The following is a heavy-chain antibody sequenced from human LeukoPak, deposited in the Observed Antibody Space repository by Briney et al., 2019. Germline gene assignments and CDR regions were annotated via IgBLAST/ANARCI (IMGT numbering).Heavy chain of an antibody. CDR2: ISAYNGNT. D-gene: IGHD3-10*01. J-gene: IGHJ4*02. CDR3: ARDQGILWFGELGY. Sequence: HGASVKVSCKASGYTFTSYGISWVRQAPGQGLEWMGWISAYNGNTNYAQKLQGRVTMTTDTPTSTAYMELRSLRSDDTAVYYCARDQGILWFGELGYWGQGTLVTVSS. V-gene: IGHV1-18*01. CDR1: GYTFTSYG.